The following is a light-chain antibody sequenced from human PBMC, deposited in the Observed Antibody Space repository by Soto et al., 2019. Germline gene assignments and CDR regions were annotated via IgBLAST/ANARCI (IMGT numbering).Light chain of an antibody. V-gene: IGLV1-47*01. CDR1: SSNIGSNY. Sequence: QSVLTQPPSASGTPGQRVTISCSGSSSNIGSNYVYWYQQLPGTAPKLLIYRNNQRPSGVPDRFSGSKSRTSSSLAISGLRSEDEADYYCAAWDDSLSAVVFGRGTTLTVL. J-gene: IGLJ2*01. CDR2: RNN. CDR3: AAWDDSLSAVV.